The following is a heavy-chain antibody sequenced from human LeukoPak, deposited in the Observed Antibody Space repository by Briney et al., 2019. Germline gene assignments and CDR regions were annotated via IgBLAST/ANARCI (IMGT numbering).Heavy chain of an antibody. Sequence: GGSLRLSCAASGFTFSSYAMSWVRQAPGKGLEWVSGISGSGSSTYYADSVKGRFTISRDNAKNSLYLQMNSLRADDTAVYFCARGEYGSGSYHIDYWGQGTLVTVSS. CDR1: GFTFSSYA. CDR3: ARGEYGSGSYHIDY. CDR2: ISGSGSST. D-gene: IGHD3-10*01. J-gene: IGHJ4*02. V-gene: IGHV3-23*01.